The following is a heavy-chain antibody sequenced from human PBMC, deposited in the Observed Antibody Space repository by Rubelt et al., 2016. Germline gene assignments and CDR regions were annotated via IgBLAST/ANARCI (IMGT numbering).Heavy chain of an antibody. J-gene: IGHJ3*02. CDR2: INYKGSTI. Sequence: QLGMRGGGLVQPGGSLRLSCAASGFTFSSYSMNWVRQAPGKGLEWISYINYKGSTISYADSVKGRFTISRDNAKNSLFLQMNSLRAEDTAVYYCARDREAVAGRGGDAFDIWGQGTKVTVSS. V-gene: IGHV3-48*04. D-gene: IGHD6-19*01. CDR3: ARDREAVAGRGGDAFDI. CDR1: GFTFSSYS.